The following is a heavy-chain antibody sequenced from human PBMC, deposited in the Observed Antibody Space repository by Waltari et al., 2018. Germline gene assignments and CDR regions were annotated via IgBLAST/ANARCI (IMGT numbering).Heavy chain of an antibody. CDR3: ARQSTVVTADAFDI. V-gene: IGHV4-39*01. CDR2: IDYSGST. CDR1: GGSISSSSYY. J-gene: IGHJ3*02. D-gene: IGHD4-17*01. Sequence: QLQLQESGPGLVKPSETLSLTCTVSGGSISSSSYYWGWIRQPPGKGLEWIGSIDYSGSTYYNPSLKSRVTISVDTSKNQFSLKLSSVTAADTAVYYCARQSTVVTADAFDIWGQGTMVTVSS.